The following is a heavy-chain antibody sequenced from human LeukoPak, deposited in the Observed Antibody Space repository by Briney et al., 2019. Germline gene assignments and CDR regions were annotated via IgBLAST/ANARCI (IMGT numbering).Heavy chain of an antibody. CDR3: ATNLYYYDSSGSY. J-gene: IGHJ4*02. D-gene: IGHD3-22*01. CDR1: GFTFSSYW. Sequence: PGGSLRLSCAASGFTFSSYWMSWVRQAPGKGLEWVANIKQDGSEKYYVDSVKGRFTISRDNAKNSLYLQMNSLRAEDTAVYYCATNLYYYDSSGSYWGQGTLVTVSP. CDR2: IKQDGSEK. V-gene: IGHV3-7*01.